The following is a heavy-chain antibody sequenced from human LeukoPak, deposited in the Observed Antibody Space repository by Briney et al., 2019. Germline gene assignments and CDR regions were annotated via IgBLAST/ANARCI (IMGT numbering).Heavy chain of an antibody. D-gene: IGHD3-10*01. CDR1: GGSISSSSYH. CDR2: IYYSGST. CDR3: ARLLWFGELYPFDY. Sequence: SETLSLTCTVSGGSISSSSYHWGWIRQPPGKGLEWIGSIYYSGSTYYNPSLKSRVTMSVDTSKNQFSLKLSSVTAADTAVYYCARLLWFGELYPFDYWGQGTLVTVSS. J-gene: IGHJ4*02. V-gene: IGHV4-39*01.